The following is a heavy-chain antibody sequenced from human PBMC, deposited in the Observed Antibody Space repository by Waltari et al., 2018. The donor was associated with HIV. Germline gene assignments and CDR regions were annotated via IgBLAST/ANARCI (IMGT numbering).Heavy chain of an antibody. CDR1: GGSISSSSYY. CDR2: IYYSGRT. V-gene: IGHV4-39*01. J-gene: IGHJ2*01. Sequence: QLQLQESGPGLVKPSETLSLTCTVSGGSISSSSYYWGWIRQPPGKGLEWIGSIYYSGRTYYNPSLKSRVTISVDTSKNQFSLKLSSVTAAATAVYYCARLVQLVGFWYFDLWGRGTLVTVSS. CDR3: ARLVQLVGFWYFDL. D-gene: IGHD6-13*01.